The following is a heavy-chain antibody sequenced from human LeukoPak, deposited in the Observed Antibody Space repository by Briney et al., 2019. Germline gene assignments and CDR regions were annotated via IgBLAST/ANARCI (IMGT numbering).Heavy chain of an antibody. J-gene: IGHJ4*02. D-gene: IGHD5-18*01. CDR2: IKQDGSEN. Sequence: AGSLCLTCAASGFTLNNFWMSWVRQAPGKGLEWVANIKQDGSENYYEDTVKSPFTNSRVNAKNPVYLQMHSLRAEDTTAYHCARDRPDNSYDYPQDSWGQGTLVTVSS. V-gene: IGHV3-7*01. CDR3: ARDRPDNSYDYPQDS. CDR1: GFTLNNFW.